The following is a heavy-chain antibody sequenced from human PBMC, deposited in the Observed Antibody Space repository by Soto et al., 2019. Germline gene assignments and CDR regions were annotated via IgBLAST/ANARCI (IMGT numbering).Heavy chain of an antibody. CDR1: GDSVSSNTAS. V-gene: IGHV6-1*01. D-gene: IGHD5-12*01. CDR2: TYFRSKWYN. CDR3: AKGDNLGPKTGYAFDP. Sequence: SQTLSLTCAISGDSVSSNTASWNWIRQSPSRGLEWLGRTYFRSKWYNDYAVSVKSRIIINPDTSNNQFSLQLNSVSPEDTAVYFCAKGDNLGPKTGYAFDPWGQGIMVTVSS. J-gene: IGHJ5*02.